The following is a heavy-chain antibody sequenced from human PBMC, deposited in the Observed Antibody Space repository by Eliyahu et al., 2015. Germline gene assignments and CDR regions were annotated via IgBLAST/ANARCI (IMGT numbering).Heavy chain of an antibody. V-gene: IGHV4-30-2*01. Sequence: QLQLQESGSGLVKPSQTLSLTCAVSXXSXSSGGYXWXWIRQPPGKGLEWIGYIYHSGSTYYNPSLKSRVTISVDRSKNQFSLKLSSVTAADTAVYYCASTMTYSSSWYDPAAGGMDVWGQGTTVTVSS. CDR2: IYHSGST. D-gene: IGHD6-13*01. J-gene: IGHJ6*02. CDR1: XXSXSSGGYX. CDR3: ASTMTYSSSWYDPAAGGMDV.